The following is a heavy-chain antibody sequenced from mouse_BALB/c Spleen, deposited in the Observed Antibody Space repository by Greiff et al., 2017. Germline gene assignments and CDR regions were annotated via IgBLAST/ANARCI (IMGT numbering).Heavy chain of an antibody. V-gene: IGHV1-20*02. J-gene: IGHJ4*01. Sequence: EVKVVESGPELVKPGASVKISCKASGYSFTGYFMNWVMQSHGKSLEWIGRINPYNGDTFYNQKFKGKATLTVDKSSSTAHMELRSLASEDSAVYYCARWYDGVYYAMDYWGQGTSVTVSS. D-gene: IGHD2-14*01. CDR3: ARWYDGVYYAMDY. CDR2: INPYNGDT. CDR1: GYSFTGYF.